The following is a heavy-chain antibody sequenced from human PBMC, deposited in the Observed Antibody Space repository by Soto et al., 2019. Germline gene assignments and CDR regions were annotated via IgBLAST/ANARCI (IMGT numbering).Heavy chain of an antibody. CDR3: AHSDDYTVTTGWFDP. J-gene: IGHJ5*02. D-gene: IGHD4-17*01. Sequence: QITLKESGPTLVKPTQTLTLTCTFSGFSLSTSGVGVGWIRQPPGKALEWLALIYWNDDKRYSSSLKSRLTITKDTSKNQVVLTMTNMDPVDTATYYCAHSDDYTVTTGWFDPWGQGTLVTVSS. CDR1: GFSLSTSGVG. CDR2: IYWNDDK. V-gene: IGHV2-5*01.